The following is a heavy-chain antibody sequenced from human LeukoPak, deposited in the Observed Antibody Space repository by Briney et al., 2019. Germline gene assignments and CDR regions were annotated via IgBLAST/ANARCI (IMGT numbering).Heavy chain of an antibody. V-gene: IGHV4-34*01. Sequence: SETLSLTCAVYGGSFSDYWWTWIRQSPGKGLEWIGEVNHSGRTNYNPSLKSRVSISVDTSKNQFSLKLSSVTAADTAVYYCARVIRVAATPAFDYWGQGTLVTVSS. J-gene: IGHJ4*02. CDR3: ARVIRVAATPAFDY. CDR1: GGSFSDYW. D-gene: IGHD2-15*01. CDR2: VNHSGRT.